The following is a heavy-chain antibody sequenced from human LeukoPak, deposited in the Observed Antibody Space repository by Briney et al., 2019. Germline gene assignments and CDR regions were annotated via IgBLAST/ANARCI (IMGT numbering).Heavy chain of an antibody. CDR1: GGSISSSSYY. CDR2: IYYSGST. J-gene: IGHJ5*02. Sequence: SETLPLTCTVSGGSISSSSYYWGWIRQPPGKGLEWIGSIYYSGSTYYNPSLKSRVTISVDTSKNQFSLKLSSVTAADTAVYYCARDPEDTAMVNNWFDPWGQGTLVTVSS. V-gene: IGHV4-39*02. D-gene: IGHD5-18*01. CDR3: ARDPEDTAMVNNWFDP.